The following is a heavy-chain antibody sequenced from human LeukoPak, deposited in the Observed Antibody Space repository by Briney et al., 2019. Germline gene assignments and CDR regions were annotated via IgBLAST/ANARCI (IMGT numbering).Heavy chain of an antibody. J-gene: IGHJ4*02. Sequence: SETLSLTCTVSGGSISNYHWGWIRQPPGEGLEWFGSIYYSGSTYYNSSLQSRVAISVHMSNNQFALKLSSVTAADTAVYYCARAHTYCSSTSCTMGFDYWGQGTLVTVSS. CDR1: GGSISNYH. D-gene: IGHD2-2*01. V-gene: IGHV4-39*06. CDR2: IYYSGST. CDR3: ARAHTYCSSTSCTMGFDY.